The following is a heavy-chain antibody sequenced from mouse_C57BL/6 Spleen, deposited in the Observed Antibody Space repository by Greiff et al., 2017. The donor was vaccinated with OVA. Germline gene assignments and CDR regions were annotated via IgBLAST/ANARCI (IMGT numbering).Heavy chain of an antibody. Sequence: EVHLVESAGGLVQPGRSMKLSCTASGFTFSDYYMAWVRQVPEKGLEWVANINYDGSSTYYLDSLKSRFIISRDNAKNILYLQMSSLKSEDTATYYCARDGGSSFYYAMDYWGQGTSVTVSS. D-gene: IGHD1-1*01. CDR3: ARDGGSSFYYAMDY. CDR2: INYDGSST. J-gene: IGHJ4*01. V-gene: IGHV5-16*01. CDR1: GFTFSDYY.